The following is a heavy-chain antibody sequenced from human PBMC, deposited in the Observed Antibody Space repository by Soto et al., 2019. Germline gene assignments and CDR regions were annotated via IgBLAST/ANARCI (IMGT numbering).Heavy chain of an antibody. CDR3: ATLGDYCSGGSCYHNWVDP. J-gene: IGHJ5*02. CDR2: ISYDGSNK. Sequence: GGSLRLSCAASGVTFSSYAMHWVRQAPGKGLEWVAVISYDGSNKYYADSVKGRFTISRDNSKNTLYLQMNSLRAEDTAVYYCATLGDYCSGGSCYHNWVDPWGQGTLVTVSS. CDR1: GVTFSSYA. V-gene: IGHV3-30-3*01. D-gene: IGHD2-15*01.